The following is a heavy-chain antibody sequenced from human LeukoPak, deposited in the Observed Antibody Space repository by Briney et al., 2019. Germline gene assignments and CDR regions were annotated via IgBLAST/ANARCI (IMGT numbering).Heavy chain of an antibody. CDR3: ARDPRRGGFDY. CDR2: INPKSGGT. V-gene: IGHV1-2*02. CDR1: GYTFTGYY. Sequence: ASVKVSCKASGYTFTGYYMHWVRQAPGQGLEWMGWINPKSGGTNYAQKFQGRVTMTRDTSISTAYMELSRLRSDDTAVYYCARDPRRGGFDYWGQGTLVTVSS. D-gene: IGHD3-10*01. J-gene: IGHJ4*02.